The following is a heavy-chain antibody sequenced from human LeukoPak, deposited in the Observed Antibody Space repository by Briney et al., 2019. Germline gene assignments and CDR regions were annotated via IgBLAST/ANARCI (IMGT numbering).Heavy chain of an antibody. Sequence: VASVKVSFKASGGTFSIYAISWVRQAPGQGLEWMGGIIPIFGTANYAQKFQGRVTITADESTSTAYMELSSLRSEDTAVYYCARGTYYYDGSGYPNFDYWGQGTLVTVSS. V-gene: IGHV1-69*13. CDR3: ARGTYYYDGSGYPNFDY. CDR1: GGTFSIYA. D-gene: IGHD3-22*01. CDR2: IIPIFGTA. J-gene: IGHJ4*02.